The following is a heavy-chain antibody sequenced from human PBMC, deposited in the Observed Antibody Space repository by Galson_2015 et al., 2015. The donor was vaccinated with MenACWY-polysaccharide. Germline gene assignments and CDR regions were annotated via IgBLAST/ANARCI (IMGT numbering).Heavy chain of an antibody. J-gene: IGHJ4*02. CDR1: GFNFSIYV. Sequence: SLRLSCAASGFNFSIYVMTWVRQAPGKGLEWVSAISSGSGGGLYYADSVKGRFTVSRDNSKNTLYLQMNNLRAEDTAVYYCAKVGPRSNWTMGLDYWGQGTLVTVSS. CDR2: ISSGSGGGL. CDR3: AKVGPRSNWTMGLDY. V-gene: IGHV3-23*01. D-gene: IGHD3/OR15-3a*01.